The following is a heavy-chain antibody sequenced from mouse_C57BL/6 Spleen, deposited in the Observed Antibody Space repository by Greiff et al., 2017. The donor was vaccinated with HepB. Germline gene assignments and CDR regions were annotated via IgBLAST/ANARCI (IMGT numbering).Heavy chain of an antibody. V-gene: IGHV1-15*01. Sequence: VQLQQSGAELVRPGASVTLSCKASGYTFTDYEMHWVKQTPVHGLEWIGAIDPETGGTAYNQKFKGKAILTADKSSSTAYMELRSLTSEDSAVYYCTRGCYGSSYFDYWGQGTTRTVSS. J-gene: IGHJ2*01. CDR2: IDPETGGT. D-gene: IGHD1-1*01. CDR1: GYTFTDYE. CDR3: TRGCYGSSYFDY.